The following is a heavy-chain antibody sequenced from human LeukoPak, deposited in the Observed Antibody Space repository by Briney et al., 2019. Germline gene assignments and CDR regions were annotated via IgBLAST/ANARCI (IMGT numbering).Heavy chain of an antibody. J-gene: IGHJ5*02. CDR1: GFSFSSYT. CDR3: ARDSAAAGTWWFDP. V-gene: IGHV3-48*01. Sequence: PGGSLRLSCSASGFSFSSYTMTWVRQAPGKGLEWVSYISSSSSTIYYADSVKGRFTISRDNAKNSLYLQMNSLRVEDTAVYYCARDSAAAGTWWFDPWGQGTLVTVSS. D-gene: IGHD6-13*01. CDR2: ISSSSSTI.